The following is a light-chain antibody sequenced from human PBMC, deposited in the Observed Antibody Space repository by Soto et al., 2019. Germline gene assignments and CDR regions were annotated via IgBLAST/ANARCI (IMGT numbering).Light chain of an antibody. J-gene: IGLJ1*01. Sequence: LTQPPSVSGSPGQSVAISCTGTSSDVGSYNRVSWYQQPPGTAPKLMIYDVNDRPSGVPDRFSGSKSGNTASLTISGLQAEDEADYYCSSYTSSSTYVFGTGTKVTVL. CDR1: SSDVGSYNR. CDR3: SSYTSSSTYV. V-gene: IGLV2-18*02. CDR2: DVN.